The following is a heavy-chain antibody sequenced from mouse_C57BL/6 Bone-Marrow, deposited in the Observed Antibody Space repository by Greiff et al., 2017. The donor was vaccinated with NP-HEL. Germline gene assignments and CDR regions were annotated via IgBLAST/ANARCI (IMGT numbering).Heavy chain of an antibody. Sequence: EVQLQQSGAELVRPGASVKLSCTASGFNIKDDYMHWVKQRPEQGLEWIGWIDPENGDTEYASKFQGKATITADTSSNTAYLQLSSLTSEDAAVYYCTSTIYEYDGRWGQGTLVTVSA. J-gene: IGHJ3*02. CDR2: IDPENGDT. CDR1: GFNIKDDY. D-gene: IGHD2-4*01. V-gene: IGHV14-4*01. CDR3: TSTIYEYDGR.